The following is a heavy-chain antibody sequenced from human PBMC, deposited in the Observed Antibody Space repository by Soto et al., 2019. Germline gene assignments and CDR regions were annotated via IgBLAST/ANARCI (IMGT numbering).Heavy chain of an antibody. Sequence: EVQLLESGGGLVQPGGSLRLSCTASGFSLSTYGVTWVRQAPGKGLEWVSGVSGGSGTTHYSDSVKGRFTITTDNSENTAYLQMNGLRVEDTVVYYCAKWNGYGDHWGQGTLVTVS. J-gene: IGHJ4*02. V-gene: IGHV3-23*01. CDR2: VSGGSGTT. CDR3: AKWNGYGDH. CDR1: GFSLSTYG. D-gene: IGHD1-1*01.